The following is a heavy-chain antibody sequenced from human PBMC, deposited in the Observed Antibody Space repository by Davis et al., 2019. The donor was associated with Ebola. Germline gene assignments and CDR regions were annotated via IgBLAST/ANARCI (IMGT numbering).Heavy chain of an antibody. J-gene: IGHJ4*02. CDR3: AREGKYRDESRTFDY. Sequence: GESLKISCAASEFDFSSYYISWVRQAPGKGLEWVSFIYSGGKKYYADSVKGRFTISRDNSKNTVYLQMNSLRADDTAVYYCAREGKYRDESRTFDYWGQGTLVTVSS. CDR2: IYSGGKK. D-gene: IGHD2-2*01. V-gene: IGHV3-66*01. CDR1: EFDFSSYY.